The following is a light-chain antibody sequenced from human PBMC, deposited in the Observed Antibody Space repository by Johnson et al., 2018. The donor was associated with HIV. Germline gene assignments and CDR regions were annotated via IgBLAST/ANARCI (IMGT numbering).Light chain of an antibody. CDR1: SSNIGNNY. CDR2: DNN. J-gene: IGLJ1*01. V-gene: IGLV1-51*01. CDR3: ATWDSSLSGGV. Sequence: VLTQPPSVSAAPGQKVTISCSGSSSNIGNNYVSWYQQLPGTAPKLLIYDNNKRPSGIPDRFSASKSGTSATLGITGLQTGDEADYYCATWDSSLSGGVFGTGTKVTVL.